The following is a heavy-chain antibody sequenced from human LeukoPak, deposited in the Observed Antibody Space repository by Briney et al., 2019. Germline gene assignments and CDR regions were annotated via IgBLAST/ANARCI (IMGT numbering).Heavy chain of an antibody. CDR1: GYTFTSYY. D-gene: IGHD5-12*01. J-gene: IGHJ4*02. CDR3: AREYSGYSILRGFDY. Sequence: ASVKVSCKASGYTFTSYYMHWVRQAPGQGLEWMGIINPSGGSTSYAQKFQGRVTMARDMSTSTVYMELSSLRAEDTAVYYCAREYSGYSILRGFDYWGQGTLVTVSS. CDR2: INPSGGST. V-gene: IGHV1-46*01.